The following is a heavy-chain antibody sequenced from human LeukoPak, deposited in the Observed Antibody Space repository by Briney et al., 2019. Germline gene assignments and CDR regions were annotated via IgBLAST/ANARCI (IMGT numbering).Heavy chain of an antibody. CDR2: IIPILGIA. Sequence: GASVKVSCKASGYTFTSYGISWVRQAPGQGLEWMGRIIPILGIANYAQKFQGRVTITADKSTSTAYMELSSLRSEDTAVYYCASRDPMYYDFWSGYSFDYWGQGTLVTVSS. D-gene: IGHD3-3*01. V-gene: IGHV1-69*04. J-gene: IGHJ4*02. CDR3: ASRDPMYYDFWSGYSFDY. CDR1: GYTFTSYG.